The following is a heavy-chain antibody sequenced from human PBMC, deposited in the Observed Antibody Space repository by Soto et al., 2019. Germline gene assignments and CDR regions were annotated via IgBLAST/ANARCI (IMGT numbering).Heavy chain of an antibody. J-gene: IGHJ4*02. CDR2: IIPIFGTA. Sequence: QVQLVQSGAEVKKPGSSVKVSCKASGGTFSSYAISWVRQAPGQGLEWMGGIIPIFGTANYAQKFQGRVTITADESTSAAYMELSSLRSEDTAVYYCATALKGAAGIYHFDYWGQGTLVTVSS. CDR3: ATALKGAAGIYHFDY. D-gene: IGHD6-13*01. CDR1: GGTFSSYA. V-gene: IGHV1-69*01.